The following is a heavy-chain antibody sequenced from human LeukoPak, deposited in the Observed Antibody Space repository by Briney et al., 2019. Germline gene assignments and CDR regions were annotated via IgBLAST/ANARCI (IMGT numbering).Heavy chain of an antibody. J-gene: IGHJ3*02. V-gene: IGHV1-69*05. CDR2: TIPIFGTA. CDR3: AGAEGSSDAFDI. Sequence: SVKVSCKASGGTFSSYAISWVRQAPGQGLEWMGGTIPIFGTANYAQKFQGRVTITTDESTSTAYMELSSLRSEDTAVYYCAGAEGSSDAFDIWGQGTMVTVSS. CDR1: GGTFSSYA. D-gene: IGHD1-26*01.